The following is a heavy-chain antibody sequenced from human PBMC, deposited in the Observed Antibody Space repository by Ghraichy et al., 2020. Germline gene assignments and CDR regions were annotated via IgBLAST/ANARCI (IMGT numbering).Heavy chain of an antibody. CDR1: GLTIDNYW. CDR2: INGDGSRK. J-gene: IGHJ6*03. V-gene: IGHV3-74*03. Sequence: WGSLRLSCAVSGLTIDNYWMHWVRQSPGKGLVWVSRINGDGSRKTYAESVKGRFTISRDNAKNTLYLEMNSLRAEDTAVYYCATAPYYYMDVWGKGTTVTVSS. CDR3: ATAPYYYMDV.